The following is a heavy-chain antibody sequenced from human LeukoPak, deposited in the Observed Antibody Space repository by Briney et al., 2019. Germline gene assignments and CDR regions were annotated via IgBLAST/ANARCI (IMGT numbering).Heavy chain of an antibody. J-gene: IGHJ4*02. CDR1: GFTFSSYG. Sequence: SGGSLRLSCAASGFTFSSYGMHWVRQAPGKGLEWVAVISYDGSNKYYADSMKGRFTISRDNSKSTLYLQMNSLRAEDTAVYYCAKEARWWELMYYFDYWGQGTLVTVSS. CDR3: AKEARWWELMYYFDY. CDR2: ISYDGSNK. D-gene: IGHD1-26*01. V-gene: IGHV3-30*18.